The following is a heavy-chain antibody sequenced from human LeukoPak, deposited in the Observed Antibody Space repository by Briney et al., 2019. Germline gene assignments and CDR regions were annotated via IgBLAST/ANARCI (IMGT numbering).Heavy chain of an antibody. CDR3: ARSGGWGQTYYYDSSGSAYSDY. Sequence: GASVKVSCKASGYTFTSYYMHWVRQAPGQGLEWMGIINPSGGSTSYAQKFQGRVTMTRDTSTSTVYMELSSLRSEDTAVYYCARSGGWGQTYYYDSSGSAYSDYWGQGTLVTVSS. J-gene: IGHJ4*02. CDR1: GYTFTSYY. CDR2: INPSGGST. D-gene: IGHD3-22*01. V-gene: IGHV1-46*01.